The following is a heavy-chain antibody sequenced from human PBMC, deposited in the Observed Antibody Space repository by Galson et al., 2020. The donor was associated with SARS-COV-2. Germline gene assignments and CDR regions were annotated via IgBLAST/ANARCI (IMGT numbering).Heavy chain of an antibody. CDR2: ISHDGRIE. J-gene: IGHJ3*02. CDR3: ARDVSGGASDI. Sequence: GGSLRLSCVASGFTFSNYAIHWVRQAPGKGLEWVAVISHDGRIEVYADSVKGQFTISRDNSENMVFLQVSSLRADDTALYYCARDVSGGASDIWGQGTMVTVSS. CDR1: GFTFSNYA. V-gene: IGHV3-30*04. D-gene: IGHD1-26*01.